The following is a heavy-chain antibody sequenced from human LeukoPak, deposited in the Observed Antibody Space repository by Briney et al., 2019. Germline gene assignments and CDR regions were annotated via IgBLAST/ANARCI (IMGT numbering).Heavy chain of an antibody. CDR1: GFIVSSKY. CDR2: IYSGGTT. J-gene: IGHJ4*02. D-gene: IGHD5-12*01. CDR3: ARVGGLGKREAFDY. Sequence: GGSLRLSCEASGFIVSSKYMSWVRQTPGKGLEWVSIIYSGGTTYYADSVKVRFTISRDNSKNTLYLQMNSLRTDDTAVYYCARVGGLGKREAFDYWGQGTLVTVSS. V-gene: IGHV3-53*01.